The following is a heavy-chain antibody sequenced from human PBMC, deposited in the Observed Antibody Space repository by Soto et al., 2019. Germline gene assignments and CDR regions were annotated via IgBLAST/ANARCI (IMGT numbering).Heavy chain of an antibody. Sequence: QVQLQESGPGLVKPSETLSLTCTVSGAPINSGGYYWSWVRQLPGKGLEWIGYIYFSGTTYYNPSIESRVTIPQDPSQNQSSLKLTSVSAADRAVYYCAPGDAGGVLLAYWGQGTLVTVSS. V-gene: IGHV4-31*03. CDR1: GAPINSGGYY. J-gene: IGHJ4*02. CDR3: APGDAGGVLLAY. D-gene: IGHD2-21*02. CDR2: IYFSGTT.